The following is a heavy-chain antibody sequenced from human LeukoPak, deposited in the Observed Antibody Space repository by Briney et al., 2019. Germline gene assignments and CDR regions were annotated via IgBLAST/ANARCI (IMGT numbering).Heavy chain of an antibody. D-gene: IGHD6-6*01. CDR2: ITGSGGNT. J-gene: IGHJ4*02. V-gene: IGHV3-23*01. CDR3: VRGLDYFDY. Sequence: AGSLSLSCAASGFIFSNYGMGWGRQAPGKGLEWVSSITGSGGNTYYADSVKGPFTFSRDNSKNTLHLQMNSLRAEDTAVYYCVRGLDYFDYWGQGTLVTVSS. CDR1: GFIFSNYG.